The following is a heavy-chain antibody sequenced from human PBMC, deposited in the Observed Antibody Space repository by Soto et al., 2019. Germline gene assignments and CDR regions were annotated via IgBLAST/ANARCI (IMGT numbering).Heavy chain of an antibody. D-gene: IGHD6-13*01. V-gene: IGHV5-51*01. J-gene: IGHJ4*02. CDR3: ARREGRTSSSWSISRDGYKWFDY. CDR2: IYPGDSDT. Sequence: GESLKISCKGSGYSFTSYWIGWVRQMPGKGLEWMGIIYPGDSDTRYSPSFQGQVTISADKSISTAYLQWSSLKASDTAMYYCARREGRTSSSWSISRDGYKWFDYWGQGTLVTVSS. CDR1: GYSFTSYW.